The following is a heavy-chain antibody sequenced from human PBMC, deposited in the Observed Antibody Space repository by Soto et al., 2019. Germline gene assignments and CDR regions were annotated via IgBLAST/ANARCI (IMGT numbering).Heavy chain of an antibody. Sequence: PSETLSLTCAVYGGSFSGDYWNWIRQSPGKGLEWIGEINHSGITNYNPSLKSRATIFVDTSKKQFTLQLTSVTAADTALYYCARGASTERYFSPSGGAWFDPWGQGTLVT. V-gene: IGHV4-34*01. CDR3: ARGASTERYFSPSGGAWFDP. J-gene: IGHJ5*02. CDR2: INHSGIT. D-gene: IGHD3-9*01. CDR1: GGSFSGDY.